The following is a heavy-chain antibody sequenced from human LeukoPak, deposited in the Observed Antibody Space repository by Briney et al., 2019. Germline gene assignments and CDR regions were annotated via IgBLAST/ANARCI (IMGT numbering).Heavy chain of an antibody. CDR2: INHSGST. D-gene: IGHD5-12*01. CDR3: ARRIVATMVDWFDP. CDR1: GGSFSGDF. V-gene: IGHV4-34*01. Sequence: PSETLSLTCAVYGGSFSGDFWSWIRQSPGKGLEWIGEINHSGSTNYNPSLKSRVTISVDTSKNQFSLKLSSVTAADTAVYYCARRIVATMVDWFDPWGQGTLVTVSS. J-gene: IGHJ5*02.